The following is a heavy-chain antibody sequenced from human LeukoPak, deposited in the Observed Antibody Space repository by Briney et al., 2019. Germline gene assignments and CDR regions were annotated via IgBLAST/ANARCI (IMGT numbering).Heavy chain of an antibody. CDR1: GGSFSGYY. Sequence: SETLSLTCAVYGGSFSGYYWSWIRQPPGKGLEWIGEINHSGSTNYNPSLKSRVTISVDTSKNQFSLKLSSVTAADTAVYYCARSHDFWSGYYVGWFDPWGQGTLVTVSS. CDR3: ARSHDFWSGYYVGWFDP. D-gene: IGHD3-3*01. V-gene: IGHV4-34*01. CDR2: INHSGST. J-gene: IGHJ5*02.